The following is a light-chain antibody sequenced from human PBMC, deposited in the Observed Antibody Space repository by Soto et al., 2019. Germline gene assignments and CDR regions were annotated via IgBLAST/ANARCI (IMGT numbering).Light chain of an antibody. CDR3: QQYGSSLFT. CDR1: QSVSSNY. J-gene: IGKJ3*01. V-gene: IGKV3-20*01. Sequence: EIVLTQSPGTLSLSPGERATLSCRASQSVSSNYLAWYQQKPGQAPRVLMYAASSRATGIPDRFSGGGSGTDFPLTISRLEPEDFAVYYCQQYGSSLFTFGPGTKVDIK. CDR2: AAS.